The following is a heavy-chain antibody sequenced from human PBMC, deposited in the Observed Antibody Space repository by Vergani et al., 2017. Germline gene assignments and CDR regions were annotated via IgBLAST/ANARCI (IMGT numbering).Heavy chain of an antibody. Sequence: QVQLVQSGAEVKKPGASVKVSCKASGYTFTRYYMHWVRQAPGQGLEWMGIINPSGGSTSYAQKFKGRLTMTRDTSTSTVYMDLSSLRSEDTAVYYCARPHGDILPPDPRRLDYWGQGALVTVSS. CDR3: ARPHGDILPPDPRRLDY. CDR1: GYTFTRYY. D-gene: IGHD2/OR15-2a*01. V-gene: IGHV1-46*03. J-gene: IGHJ4*02. CDR2: INPSGGST.